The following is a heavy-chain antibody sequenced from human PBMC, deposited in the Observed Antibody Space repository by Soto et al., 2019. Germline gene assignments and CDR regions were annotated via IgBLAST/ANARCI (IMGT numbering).Heavy chain of an antibody. CDR1: GFTFSSYG. CDR3: AKARYYGSGSYTNWLDP. J-gene: IGHJ5*02. D-gene: IGHD3-10*01. Sequence: GGSLRLSCAASGFTFSSYGMHWVRQAPGKGLEWVAVISYDGSNKYYADSVKGRFTISRDNSKNTLYLQMNSLRAEDTAVYYCAKARYYGSGSYTNWLDPWGQGPLVTVYS. V-gene: IGHV3-30*18. CDR2: ISYDGSNK.